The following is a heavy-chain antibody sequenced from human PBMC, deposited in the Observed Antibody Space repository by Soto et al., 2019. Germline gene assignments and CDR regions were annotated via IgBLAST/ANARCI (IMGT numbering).Heavy chain of an antibody. CDR2: IYPGDSDT. CDR1: GYSFTSYW. J-gene: IGHJ6*02. V-gene: IGHV5-51*01. Sequence: GESLKISCKGSGYSFTSYWIGWVRQMPGKGLEWMGIIYPGDSDTRYSPYFQGQVTISADKSISTAYLQWSSLKASDTAMYYCARLISSGWYYYYYGMDVWGQGTTVTVSS. CDR3: ARLISSGWYYYYYGMDV. D-gene: IGHD6-19*01.